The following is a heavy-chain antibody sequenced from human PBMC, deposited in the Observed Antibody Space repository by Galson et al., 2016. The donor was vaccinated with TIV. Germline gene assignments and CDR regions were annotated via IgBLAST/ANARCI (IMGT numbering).Heavy chain of an antibody. CDR3: ARDKATGTAIDY. J-gene: IGHJ4*02. D-gene: IGHD6-13*01. Sequence: SLRLSCAGSGFPFSGYAIHWVRQAPGKGLEWLAVISYDGSNKYYADSVKGRFTISRDNSKSTLYLQMNRLRTEDTAVYYCARDKATGTAIDYWGQGTLLIASS. V-gene: IGHV3-30-3*01. CDR1: GFPFSGYA. CDR2: ISYDGSNK.